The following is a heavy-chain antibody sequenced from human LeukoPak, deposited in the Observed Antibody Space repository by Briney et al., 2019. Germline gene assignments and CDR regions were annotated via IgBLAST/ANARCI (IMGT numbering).Heavy chain of an antibody. CDR2: IWYDGSNK. Sequence: SGGSLRLSCAASGFTFSSYGMHWGRQAPGKGLEWVAVIWYDGSNKYYADSVKGRFTISRDNSKNTLYLQMNSLRAEDTAVYYCARVGEAHYGMDVWGQGTTVTVSS. J-gene: IGHJ6*02. CDR3: ARVGEAHYGMDV. V-gene: IGHV3-33*01. CDR1: GFTFSSYG. D-gene: IGHD3-10*01.